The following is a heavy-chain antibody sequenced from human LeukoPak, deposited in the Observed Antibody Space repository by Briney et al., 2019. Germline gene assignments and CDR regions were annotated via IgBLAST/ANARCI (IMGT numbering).Heavy chain of an antibody. Sequence: SETLSLTCTVSGGSISSSSYYWGWIRPPPGKGLEWIGSIYYSGSTYYNPSLKSRVTISVDTSKNQFSLKLSSVTAADTAVYYCARHNGRYDFWSGYYLSYYFDYWGQGTLVTVSS. CDR1: GGSISSSSYY. CDR2: IYYSGST. V-gene: IGHV4-39*01. J-gene: IGHJ4*02. D-gene: IGHD3-3*01. CDR3: ARHNGRYDFWSGYYLSYYFDY.